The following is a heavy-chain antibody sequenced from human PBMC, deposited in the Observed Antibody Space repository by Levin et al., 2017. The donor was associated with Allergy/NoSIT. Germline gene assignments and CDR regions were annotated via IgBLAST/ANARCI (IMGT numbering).Heavy chain of an antibody. V-gene: IGHV3-30*18. CDR3: AKGGASGSGSVYKWFDP. Sequence: LSGGSLRLSCAASGFSFSLYGMHWVRQAPGKGLEWVAVVAYDGTNQYYADSVEGRFTISRDDSKNTLYLQMNTLRTEDTAVYYCAKGGASGSGSVYKWFDPWGQGTLVTVSS. D-gene: IGHD3-10*01. J-gene: IGHJ5*02. CDR2: VAYDGTNQ. CDR1: GFSFSLYG.